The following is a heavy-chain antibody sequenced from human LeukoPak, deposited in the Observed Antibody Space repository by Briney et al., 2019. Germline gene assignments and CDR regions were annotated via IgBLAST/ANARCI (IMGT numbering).Heavy chain of an antibody. CDR1: GGSISSSSYY. J-gene: IGHJ5*02. CDR3: ERRGYCSSTSCYEDWFDP. D-gene: IGHD2-2*01. CDR2: IYYSGST. Sequence: SETLSLTCTVSGGSISSSSYYWGWIRQPPGKGLEWIGIIYYSGSTYYNPSLKSRLTISVDTSKNQFSLKLSSVTATDTAVYYCERRGYCSSTSCYEDWFDPWGQGTLVTVSS. V-gene: IGHV4-39*01.